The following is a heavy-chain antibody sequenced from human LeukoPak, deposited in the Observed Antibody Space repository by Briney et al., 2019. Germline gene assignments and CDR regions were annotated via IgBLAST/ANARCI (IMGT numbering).Heavy chain of an antibody. CDR3: VNSVAAAAPDWFDP. D-gene: IGHD6-13*01. J-gene: IGHJ5*02. V-gene: IGHV1-8*01. CDR2: MNPNSGNT. Sequence: ASVKVSCKASGYTFTSYDINWVRQATGQGLEWMGWMNPNSGNTGYVQKFQGRVTMTRNTSISTAYMELSSLRSEDTAVYYCVNSVAAAAPDWFDPWGQGTLVTVSS. CDR1: GYTFTSYD.